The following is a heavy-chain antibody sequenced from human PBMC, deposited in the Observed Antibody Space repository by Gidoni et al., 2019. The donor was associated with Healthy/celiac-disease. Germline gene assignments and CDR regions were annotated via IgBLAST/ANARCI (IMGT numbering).Heavy chain of an antibody. V-gene: IGHV4-39*01. D-gene: IGHD3-3*01. Sequence: QLQLQESGPGLVKHSETLSLTCTVSGGSISSSSYHWGWIRQPPGKGLELIGSIYYSGSTYYNPSLQSRVTISVDTSKNKFSLKLSSVTAADTAVYYCARHCDFWSGYYFPRFGWFDYWGQGTLVTVSS. J-gene: IGHJ4*02. CDR1: GGSISSSSYH. CDR3: ARHCDFWSGYYFPRFGWFDY. CDR2: IYYSGST.